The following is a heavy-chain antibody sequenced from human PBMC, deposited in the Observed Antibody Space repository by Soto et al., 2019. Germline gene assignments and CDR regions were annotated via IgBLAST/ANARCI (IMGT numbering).Heavy chain of an antibody. CDR2: ISGSGGST. CDR3: AKNVGDSGSQGGGGLDY. V-gene: IGHV3-23*01. J-gene: IGHJ4*02. Sequence: EVQLLESGGGLVQSGGSLRLSCAASGFTFSSYVMSWVRQAPGKGLEWVSSISGSGGSTYYADSVKGRFTISRDNSKNTVYLPMNCLSAEDMTLYYCAKNVGDSGSQGGGGLDYWGQGTLVTVSS. CDR1: GFTFSSYV. D-gene: IGHD6-13*01.